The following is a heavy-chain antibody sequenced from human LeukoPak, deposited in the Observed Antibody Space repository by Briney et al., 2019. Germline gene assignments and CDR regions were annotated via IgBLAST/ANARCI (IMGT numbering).Heavy chain of an antibody. J-gene: IGHJ6*02. CDR3: ARVGYTSYYYYGMDV. D-gene: IGHD6-13*01. Sequence: GGSLRLSCAASGFTFSSYAMHWVRQATGKGREYVSAISSNGGSTYYANSVKGRFTISRDNSKNTLYLQMGSLRAEDMAVYYCARVGYTSYYYYGMDVWGQGTTVTVSS. CDR2: ISSNGGST. CDR1: GFTFSSYA. V-gene: IGHV3-64*01.